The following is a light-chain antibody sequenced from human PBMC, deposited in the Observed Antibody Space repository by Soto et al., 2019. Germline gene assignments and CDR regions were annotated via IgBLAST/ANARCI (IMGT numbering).Light chain of an antibody. V-gene: IGKV1-39*01. Sequence: DIQMTQSPSSLSASVGDRVTITCRASQSISSYLNWYQQKPGKAPKLLIYAASRLQSGVPSSFSGSGSGTDFTLNISSLQPEDFATYFCRQSYSTPFTCGQGPKLEIK. J-gene: IGKJ2*01. CDR1: QSISSY. CDR2: AAS. CDR3: RQSYSTPFT.